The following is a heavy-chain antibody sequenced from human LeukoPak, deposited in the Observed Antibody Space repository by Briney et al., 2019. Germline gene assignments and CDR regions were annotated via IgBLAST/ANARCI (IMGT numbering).Heavy chain of an antibody. CDR2: IYSDGST. J-gene: IGHJ4*02. Sequence: GGSLRLSCAASGFTVSSNYMSWVRQAPGKGLEWVSVIYSDGSTYYADSVKGRFTISRDNSKNTPYLQMNSLRAEDTAVYYCARDTRDGYNWAGFDYWGQGTLVTVSS. D-gene: IGHD5-24*01. CDR3: ARDTRDGYNWAGFDY. V-gene: IGHV3-66*01. CDR1: GFTVSSNY.